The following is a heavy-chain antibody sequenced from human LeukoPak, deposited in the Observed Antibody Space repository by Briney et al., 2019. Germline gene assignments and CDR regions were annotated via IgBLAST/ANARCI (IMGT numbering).Heavy chain of an antibody. V-gene: IGHV3-7*01. CDR1: GFTFSSYW. CDR3: ARVLTARSSGYDAFDI. Sequence: PGGSLRLSCAASGFTFSSYWMSWVRQAPGKGLEWVANIKQDGSEEYYVDSVKGRFTMSRDNAKNSLYLQMNSLRAGDTAVYYCARVLTARSSGYDAFDIWGQGTMVTVSS. D-gene: IGHD6-25*01. CDR2: IKQDGSEE. J-gene: IGHJ3*02.